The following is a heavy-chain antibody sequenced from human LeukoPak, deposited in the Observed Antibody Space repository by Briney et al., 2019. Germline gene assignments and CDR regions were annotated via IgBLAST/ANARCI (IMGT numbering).Heavy chain of an antibody. J-gene: IGHJ3*02. CDR3: AREKVNWNYESDAFDI. D-gene: IGHD1-7*01. Sequence: PSETLSLTCTVSGGSISSYYWSWIRQPAGKGLEWIGRIYTSGSTNYNPSLKSRVTMSVDTSKNQFSLKLSSVTAADTAVYYCAREKVNWNYESDAFDIWGQGTMVTVSS. V-gene: IGHV4-4*07. CDR2: IYTSGST. CDR1: GGSISSYY.